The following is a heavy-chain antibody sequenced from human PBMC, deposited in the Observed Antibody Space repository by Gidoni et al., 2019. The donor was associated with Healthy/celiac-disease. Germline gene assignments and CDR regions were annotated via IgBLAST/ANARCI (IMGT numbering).Heavy chain of an antibody. V-gene: IGHV3-30-3*01. CDR3: ARELGSNPNYYMDV. CDR2: IAYDGSNK. Sequence: QVQLVESGGGVVQPGRSLRLSCAASGFTFSSYAMHWVRQAPGKGLEWVAVIAYDGSNKYYADSVKGRFTISRDNSKNTLYLQMNSLRAEDTAVYYCARELGSNPNYYMDVWGKGTTVTVSS. D-gene: IGHD2-2*01. J-gene: IGHJ6*03. CDR1: GFTFSSYA.